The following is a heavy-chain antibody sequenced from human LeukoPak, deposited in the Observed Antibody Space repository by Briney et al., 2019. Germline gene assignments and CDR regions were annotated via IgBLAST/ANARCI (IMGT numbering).Heavy chain of an antibody. Sequence: TPGGSLRLSCAASGFSFRFYSMNWVRQAPGKGLEWVSSISSSSSYIYYADSVKGRFTISRDNAKNSLYLQMNSLRAEDTAVYYCAREEPLLRYFDWLVYPDVKYYYYYGMDVWGQGTTVTVSS. J-gene: IGHJ6*02. CDR1: GFSFRFYS. V-gene: IGHV3-21*01. CDR2: ISSSSSYI. D-gene: IGHD3-9*01. CDR3: AREEPLLRYFDWLVYPDVKYYYYYGMDV.